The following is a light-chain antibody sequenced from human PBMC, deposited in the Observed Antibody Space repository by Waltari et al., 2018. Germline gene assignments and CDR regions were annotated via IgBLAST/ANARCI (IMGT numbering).Light chain of an antibody. J-gene: IGLJ2*01. Sequence: QSELTQPPSASGTPGQKVTISCSGRYSHVGNNVVNWYQQFPGTAPKLLIYRSEQRPSGVPDRFSGSKSGTSASLAIIGLRSDDEADYYCASWDDSLNGRWVFGGGTKLTVL. V-gene: IGLV1-44*01. CDR3: ASWDDSLNGRWV. CDR2: RSE. CDR1: YSHVGNNV.